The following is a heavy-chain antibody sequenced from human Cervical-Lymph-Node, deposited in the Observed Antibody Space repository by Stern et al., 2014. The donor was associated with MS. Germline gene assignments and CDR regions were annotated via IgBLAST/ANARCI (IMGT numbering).Heavy chain of an antibody. Sequence: DQLVESGPGLVKPSQTLSLTCTVSGDSISSDDYYWTWIRQPPGKGLEWIGYIFYTGSTYYNPSLKSRVTISIDTSKNQFSLKVRSVTAADTAVFYCAREKRVGLRNYYFGMDVWGQGTTVTVSS. V-gene: IGHV4-30-4*01. CDR2: IFYTGST. CDR1: GDSISSDDYY. CDR3: AREKRVGLRNYYFGMDV. J-gene: IGHJ6*02.